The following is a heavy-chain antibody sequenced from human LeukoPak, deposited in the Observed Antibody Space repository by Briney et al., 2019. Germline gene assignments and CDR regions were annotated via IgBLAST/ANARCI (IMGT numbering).Heavy chain of an antibody. Sequence: PSQTLSLTCTVSGGSISSVDYYWSWIRQPPGKGLEWIGSIYYSGNTYYNPSLKSRVTISVDTSKNQFSLKLSSVTAADTAVYYCARLFSSSWYRGAFDLWGQGTMVTVSS. CDR2: IYYSGNT. CDR3: ARLFSSSWYRGAFDL. V-gene: IGHV4-39*01. CDR1: GGSISSVDYY. J-gene: IGHJ3*01. D-gene: IGHD6-13*01.